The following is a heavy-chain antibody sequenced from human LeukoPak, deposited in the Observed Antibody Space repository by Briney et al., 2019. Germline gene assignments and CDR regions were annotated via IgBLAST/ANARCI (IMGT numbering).Heavy chain of an antibody. Sequence: SETLSLTCTVSGGSISSSSYYWGWIRQPPGKGLEWIGSIYYSGSTYYNPSLKSRVTISVDTSKNQFSLKLSSVTAADTAVYYCARADYSSGWPRDYWGQGTLVTVSS. CDR3: ARADYSSGWPRDY. CDR1: GGSISSSSYY. V-gene: IGHV4-39*01. D-gene: IGHD6-19*01. CDR2: IYYSGST. J-gene: IGHJ4*02.